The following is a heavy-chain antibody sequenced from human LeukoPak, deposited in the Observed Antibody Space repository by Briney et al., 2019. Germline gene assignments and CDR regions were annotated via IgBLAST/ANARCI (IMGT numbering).Heavy chain of an antibody. Sequence: GGSLRLSCAASGFTFSSYSMNWVRQAPGKGLEWVSPISSSSSYIYYADSVKGRFTISRDNAKNSLYLQMNSLRAEDTAVCYCARDLGIAAAGTSSDWGQGTLVTVSS. CDR3: ARDLGIAAAGTSSD. V-gene: IGHV3-21*01. CDR2: ISSSSSYI. CDR1: GFTFSSYS. D-gene: IGHD6-13*01. J-gene: IGHJ4*02.